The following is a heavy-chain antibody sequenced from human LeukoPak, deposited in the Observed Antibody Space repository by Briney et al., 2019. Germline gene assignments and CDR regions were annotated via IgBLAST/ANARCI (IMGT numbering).Heavy chain of an antibody. J-gene: IGHJ4*02. CDR1: GFTFSSYS. D-gene: IGHD3-22*01. V-gene: IGHV3-48*04. CDR2: ISSSSSTI. Sequence: GGSLRLSCAASGFTFSSYSMNWVRQAPGKGLEWVSYISSSSSTIYYADSVKGRFTISRDNAKNSLYLQMNSLRAEDTAVYYCARNAFRGSSGYYPFDYWGQGTLVTVSS. CDR3: ARNAFRGSSGYYPFDY.